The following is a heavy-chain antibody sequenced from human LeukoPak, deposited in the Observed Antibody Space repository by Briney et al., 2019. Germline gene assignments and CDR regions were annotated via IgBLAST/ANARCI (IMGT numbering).Heavy chain of an antibody. CDR1: GSIFFNYG. CDR3: ARDRHYDAATVFHP. J-gene: IGHJ5*01. Sequence: GASVKVSCKASGSIFFNYGISWARQAPGQGLEWMGWISPNSGSTKFAERVQDRIIMTTDTSTSTAYMELRSLRSDDTAIYYCARDRHYDAATVFHPWGQGTLVTVSS. V-gene: IGHV1-18*01. CDR2: ISPNSGST. D-gene: IGHD3-3*01.